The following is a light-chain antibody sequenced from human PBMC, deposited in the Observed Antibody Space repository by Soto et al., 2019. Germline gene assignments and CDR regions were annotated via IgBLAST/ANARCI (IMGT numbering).Light chain of an antibody. CDR1: SSDIGAYNY. CDR2: DVF. J-gene: IGLJ1*01. Sequence: QSALTQPASVSGSPGQSITFSCTGTSSDIGAYNYVSWYQHHPGKAPKLIIYDVFSRPSGVSNRFSGSKSANTASLTISGLQAEDEADYYCSSYTSSNTLAVFGTGTKVT. CDR3: SSYTSSNTLAV. V-gene: IGLV2-14*03.